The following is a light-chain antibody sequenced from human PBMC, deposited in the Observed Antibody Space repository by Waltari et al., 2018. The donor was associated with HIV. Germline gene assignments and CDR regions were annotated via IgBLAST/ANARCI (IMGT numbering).Light chain of an antibody. Sequence: QSVLTQPPSVSGAPGRKVTISCTGSSSNIGAGYDVYWYQQCPGTAPKVLIYGNTNRPSGVLDRFSGSKSGNSASLAITGLQADDEADYYCQSYDSSLNGWVFGGGTKLTV. CDR3: QSYDSSLNGWV. CDR1: SSNIGAGYD. J-gene: IGLJ3*02. V-gene: IGLV1-40*01. CDR2: GNT.